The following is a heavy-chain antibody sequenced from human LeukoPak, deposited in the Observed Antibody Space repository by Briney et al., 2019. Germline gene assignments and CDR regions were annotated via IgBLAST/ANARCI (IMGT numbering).Heavy chain of an antibody. CDR1: GGSISSYY. D-gene: IGHD2-21*01. J-gene: IGHJ3*02. CDR2: IYHSGST. Sequence: SETLSLTCTVSGGSISSYYWSWIRQPPGKGLEWIGYIYHSGSTNYNPSLKSRVTISVDTSKNQFSLKLSSVTAADTAVYYCARTAYCGGDCPDDAFDIWGQGTMVTVSS. CDR3: ARTAYCGGDCPDDAFDI. V-gene: IGHV4-59*01.